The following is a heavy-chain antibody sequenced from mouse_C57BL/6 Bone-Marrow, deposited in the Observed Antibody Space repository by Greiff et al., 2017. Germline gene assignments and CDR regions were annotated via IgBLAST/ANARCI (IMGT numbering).Heavy chain of an antibody. CDR1: GYTFTSYW. V-gene: IGHV1-69*01. CDR2: IDPSDSYT. Sequence: QVQLTQPGAELVMPGASVKLFCKASGYTFTSYWMHWVKQRPGQGLEWIGEIDPSDSYTNFNQKFKGQSTLTVDKSSSTAYMQLSSLTSEDSTVYYCAREDLRDFFAYWGQGTLVTVSA. J-gene: IGHJ3*01. CDR3: AREDLRDFFAY. D-gene: IGHD5-1*01.